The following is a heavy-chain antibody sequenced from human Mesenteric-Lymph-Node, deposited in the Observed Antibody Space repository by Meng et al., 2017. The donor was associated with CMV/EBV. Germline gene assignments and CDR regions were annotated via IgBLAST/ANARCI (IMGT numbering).Heavy chain of an antibody. Sequence: QVQLTQWGAGLLKPSETLSVTCAVYGGSFSGYYWNWIRQSPEKGLEWIGEINHSGSTTYNPSFTSRIIISVDTSTNQISLNMSSVTAADTAVYYCARGSSYDILTGYFDYWGQGALFTVSS. CDR2: INHSGST. J-gene: IGHJ4*02. V-gene: IGHV4-34*01. CDR3: ARGSSYDILTGYFDY. CDR1: GGSFSGYY. D-gene: IGHD3-9*01.